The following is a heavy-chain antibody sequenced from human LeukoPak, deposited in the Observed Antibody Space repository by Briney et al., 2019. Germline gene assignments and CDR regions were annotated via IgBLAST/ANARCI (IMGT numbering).Heavy chain of an antibody. CDR3: ARGGQESIAVAGMGY. CDR1: GYTFTSYG. D-gene: IGHD6-19*01. CDR2: INPNSGGT. V-gene: IGHV1-2*02. J-gene: IGHJ4*02. Sequence: ASVTVSCKASGYTFTSYGISWVRQAPGQGLEWMGWINPNSGGTNYAQKFQGRVTMTRDTSISTAYMELSRLRSDDTAVYYCARGGQESIAVAGMGYWGQGTLVTVSS.